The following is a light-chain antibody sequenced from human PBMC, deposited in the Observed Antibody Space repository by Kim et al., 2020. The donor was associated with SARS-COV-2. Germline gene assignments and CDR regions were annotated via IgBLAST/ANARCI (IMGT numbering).Light chain of an antibody. CDR1: SGRIASTF. J-gene: IGLJ3*02. Sequence: GKSLSNACTRSSGRIASTFVQWLRQRPGSAPTALIYEVNRIASGVPDRFSGSIDASSNSASLIISGRKTEDESDFYCQCYDRISWVFGGGTQLTVL. CDR3: QCYDRISWV. V-gene: IGLV6-57*03. CDR2: EVN.